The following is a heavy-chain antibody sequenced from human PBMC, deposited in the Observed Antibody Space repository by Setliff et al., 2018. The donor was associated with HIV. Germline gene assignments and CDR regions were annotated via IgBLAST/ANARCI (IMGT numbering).Heavy chain of an antibody. V-gene: IGHV4-38-2*01. D-gene: IGHD2-2*01. CDR3: ARGVHCTSTTCYPSFYFDY. CDR1: GYSISSGHY. J-gene: IGHJ4*02. CDR2: IHHSGNT. Sequence: SETLSLTCAVSGYSISSGHYWGWIRQSPGKGLEWIASIHHSGNTYHNPSLKSRVTMSVDTSKNQVSLKLTSVTAEDTAVFYCARGVHCTSTTCYPSFYFDYWGQGIMVTVYS.